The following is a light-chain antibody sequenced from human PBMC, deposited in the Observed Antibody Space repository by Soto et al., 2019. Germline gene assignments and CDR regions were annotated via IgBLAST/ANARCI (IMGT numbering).Light chain of an antibody. Sequence: ELVLTQSPGTLSLSPGGRGTLSCRASQSVSSSDLAWYQQKPGQAPRLLIYGASNRATGIPDRFSGSGSGTDFTLTINRLEPEDFAVYYCQQYGNSPTFGQGTKVDIK. CDR2: GAS. CDR1: QSVSSSD. J-gene: IGKJ1*01. CDR3: QQYGNSPT. V-gene: IGKV3-20*01.